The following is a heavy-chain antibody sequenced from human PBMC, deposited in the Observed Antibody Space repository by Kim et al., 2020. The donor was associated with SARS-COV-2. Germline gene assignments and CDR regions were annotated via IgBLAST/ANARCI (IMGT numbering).Heavy chain of an antibody. CDR1: GFTFTGYG. Sequence: GGSLRLSCTTSGFTFTGYGMSWVRQAPGKGLEWVSIKDGGDGATYYVDSVKGRFTISRDNAKNTLYLQMSTLRTDDTAAYYCAAGEWVSVRGR. CDR2: KDGGDGAT. CDR3: AAGEWVSV. V-gene: IGHV3-23*01. J-gene: IGHJ2*01. D-gene: IGHD3-3*01.